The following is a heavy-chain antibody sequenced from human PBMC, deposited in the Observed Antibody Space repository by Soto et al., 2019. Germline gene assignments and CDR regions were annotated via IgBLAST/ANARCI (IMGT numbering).Heavy chain of an antibody. J-gene: IGHJ6*02. CDR2: IIPIFGTA. V-gene: IGHV1-69*01. CDR3: ARGSVFGVVIRAYYYYYGMDV. CDR1: GGTFSSYA. Sequence: QVQLVQSGAEVKKPGSSVKVSCKASGGTFSSYAISWVRQAPGQGLEWMGGIIPIFGTANYAQKFQGRVTITADESTSTVYMELSSLRSEDTAVYYCARGSVFGVVIRAYYYYYGMDVWGQGTTVTVSS. D-gene: IGHD3-3*01.